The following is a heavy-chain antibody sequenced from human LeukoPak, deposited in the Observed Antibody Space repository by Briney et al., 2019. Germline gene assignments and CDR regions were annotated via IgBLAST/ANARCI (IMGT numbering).Heavy chain of an antibody. CDR3: ARVKGTYFDY. D-gene: IGHD1-1*01. J-gene: IGHJ4*02. Sequence: GGSLRLSCTVSGFPLSSYSRNWFRQAPGKGLEWVAYISASGSNIYYVDSVMGRFTVSRDNPKSSLFLQMNSPRAEDTAVYYCARVKGTYFDYWGQGALVTVSS. V-gene: IGHV3-48*01. CDR2: ISASGSNI. CDR1: GFPLSSYS.